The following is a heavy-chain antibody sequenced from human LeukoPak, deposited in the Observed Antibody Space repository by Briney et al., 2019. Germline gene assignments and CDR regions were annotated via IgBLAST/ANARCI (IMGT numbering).Heavy chain of an antibody. CDR3: ARDSGIAAAGGGADY. D-gene: IGHD6-13*01. CDR2: INAGNGNT. CDR1: GYTFTSYA. Sequence: ASVKVSCKASGYTFTSYAMHWVRQAPGQRLEWMGWINAGNGNTKYSQKFQGRVTITRDTSASTAYMELSSLRSEDTAVYYCARDSGIAAAGGGADYWGQGTLVTVSS. J-gene: IGHJ4*02. V-gene: IGHV1-3*01.